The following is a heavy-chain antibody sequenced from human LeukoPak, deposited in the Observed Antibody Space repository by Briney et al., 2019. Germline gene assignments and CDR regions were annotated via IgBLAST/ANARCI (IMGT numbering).Heavy chain of an antibody. J-gene: IGHJ4*02. V-gene: IGHV4-39*01. Sequence: PSETLSLTCTVSGGSISSSSYYWGWIRQPPGKGLEWIGSIYYSGSTYYNPSLKSRVTISVDTSKNQFSLKLSSVTAADTAVYYCARHTERQLPYFDHWGQGTLVTVSS. D-gene: IGHD2-2*01. CDR2: IYYSGST. CDR3: ARHTERQLPYFDH. CDR1: GGSISSSSYY.